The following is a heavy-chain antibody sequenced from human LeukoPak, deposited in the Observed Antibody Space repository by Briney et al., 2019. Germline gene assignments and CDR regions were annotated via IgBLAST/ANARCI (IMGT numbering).Heavy chain of an antibody. CDR3: ATAPYSSGSFQH. CDR2: INPGDGST. V-gene: IGHV1-46*01. J-gene: IGHJ1*01. Sequence: ASVKVSCKASGYTVTSYYMHWVRQAPGQGLEWMGIINPGDGSTSYTQKFQGRVTMTRDTSTSTVFLDLSSLRSEDTAVYYCATAPYSSGSFQHWGQGTLVTVSS. CDR1: GYTVTSYY. D-gene: IGHD3-22*01.